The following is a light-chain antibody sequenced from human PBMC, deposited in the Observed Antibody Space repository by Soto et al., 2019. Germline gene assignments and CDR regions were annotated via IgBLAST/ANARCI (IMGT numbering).Light chain of an antibody. Sequence: DIVMTQSPLSLPVTPGEPASISCSSSQSILQSNGYNYLDWYLQKPGQSPQLLIFFGSYRASRVPDWFSGSGSGTDFTLKIRSVEADAVVIYYCMPSQQTPPTFCKGTSVDIK. V-gene: IGKV2-28*01. CDR2: FGS. CDR1: QSILQSNGYNY. J-gene: IGKJ1*01. CDR3: MPSQQTPPT.